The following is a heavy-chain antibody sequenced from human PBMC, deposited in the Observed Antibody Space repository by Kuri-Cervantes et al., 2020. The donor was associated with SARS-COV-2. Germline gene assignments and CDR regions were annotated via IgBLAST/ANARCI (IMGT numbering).Heavy chain of an antibody. CDR3: ARVLSVRFPYYMDV. V-gene: IGHV3-21*01. J-gene: IGHJ6*03. D-gene: IGHD3-3*01. CDR1: GFTFSSYS. CDR2: ISSSSSYI. Sequence: GESLKISCAASGFTFSSYSMNWVRQAPGKGLEWVSSISSSSSYIYHADSVKGRFTISRDNAKNSLYLQMNSLRAEDTAVYYCARVLSVRFPYYMDVWGKGTTVTVSS.